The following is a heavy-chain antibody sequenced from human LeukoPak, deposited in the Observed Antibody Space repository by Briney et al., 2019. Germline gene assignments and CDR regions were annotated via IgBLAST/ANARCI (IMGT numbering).Heavy chain of an antibody. D-gene: IGHD3-22*01. CDR1: GFTVSSIH. V-gene: IGHV3-53*01. J-gene: IGHJ3*02. Sequence: PGGSLRLSCAASGFTVSSIHMVWVRQAPGKGLEWVSVTYTGGNSYYADSVKGRFIISRGISKNTLYLQMNSLRAEDSALYHCARGGRGSAAVVAPRSFDIWGQGTMVTVSS. CDR3: ARGGRGSAAVVAPRSFDI. CDR2: TYTGGNS.